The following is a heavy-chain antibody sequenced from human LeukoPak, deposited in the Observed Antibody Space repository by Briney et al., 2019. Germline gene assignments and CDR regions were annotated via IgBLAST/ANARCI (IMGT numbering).Heavy chain of an antibody. D-gene: IGHD6-13*01. V-gene: IGHV4-34*01. CDR3: ARGVHPYSSSWYGGWFDP. CDR2: INHSGST. Sequence: PSETLSLTCAVYGGSFSGYYWGWIRQPPGKGLEWIGEINHSGSTNYNPSLKSRVTISVDTSKNQFSLKLSSVTAADTAVYYCARGVHPYSSSWYGGWFDPWGQGTLVTVSS. J-gene: IGHJ5*02. CDR1: GGSFSGYY.